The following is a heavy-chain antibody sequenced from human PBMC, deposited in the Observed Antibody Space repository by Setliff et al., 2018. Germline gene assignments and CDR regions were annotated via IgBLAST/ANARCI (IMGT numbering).Heavy chain of an antibody. D-gene: IGHD1-1*01. CDR1: GFTFSGSA. V-gene: IGHV3-73*01. J-gene: IGHJ4*02. Sequence: GRSLRLSCAASGFTFSGSAMHWVRQASGKGLEWVGRIRSKGYGSATAYAASVKGRFTISRDDSKNTAYLQMDSLKTEDTAVYYCTRHSTDPWSLLDYWGQGTLVTVSS. CDR2: IRSKGYGSAT. CDR3: TRHSTDPWSLLDY.